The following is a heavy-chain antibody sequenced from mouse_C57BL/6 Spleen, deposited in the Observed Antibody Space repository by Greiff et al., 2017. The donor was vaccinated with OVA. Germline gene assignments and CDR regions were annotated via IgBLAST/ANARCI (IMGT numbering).Heavy chain of an antibody. CDR3: TREYVGYYEFDY. V-gene: IGHV1-5*01. D-gene: IGHD2-3*01. CDR2: LYPGNSDT. CDR1: GYTFTSYW. J-gene: IGHJ3*01. Sequence: EVQLQESGTVLARPGASVKLSCKTSGYTFTSYWMHWVKQRPGQGLEWIGDLYPGNSDTSYNQKFKGKAKLTAVTSSSTAYMQLSSLTNEDSAVYYGTREYVGYYEFDYWGQGTLVTVSA.